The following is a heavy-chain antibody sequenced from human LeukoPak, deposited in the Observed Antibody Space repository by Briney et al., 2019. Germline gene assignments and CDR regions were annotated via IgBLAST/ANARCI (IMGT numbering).Heavy chain of an antibody. CDR1: GFTFSSYG. D-gene: IGHD3-22*01. J-gene: IGHJ3*02. CDR3: AKIRYDSSGSHAFDI. CDR2: ISYDGSNK. V-gene: IGHV3-30*18. Sequence: PGGSLRLSCAASGFTFSSYGMHWVRQAPGKGLEWVAVISYDGSNKYYADSVKGRFTISRDNSKNTLYLQMNSLRAEDTAVYYCAKIRYDSSGSHAFDIWGQGTMVTVSS.